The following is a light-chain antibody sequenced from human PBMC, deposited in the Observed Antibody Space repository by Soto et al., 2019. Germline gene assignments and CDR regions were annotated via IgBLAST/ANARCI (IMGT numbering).Light chain of an antibody. CDR3: QSYDSSLSGYV. CDR2: ANT. Sequence: QSVLTQPPSLSGAPGQRVTISCTGSSSNIGAGYDVHWYQQLPGTAPKLLIYANTNRPSGVPDRFSGAKPGTSASLAITGLRAEDEAYYYCQSYDSSLSGYVFGTGTKLTVL. J-gene: IGLJ1*01. CDR1: SSNIGAGYD. V-gene: IGLV1-40*01.